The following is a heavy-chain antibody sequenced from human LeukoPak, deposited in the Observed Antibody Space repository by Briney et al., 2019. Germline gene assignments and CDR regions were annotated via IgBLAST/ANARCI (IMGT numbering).Heavy chain of an antibody. CDR3: AREGYDFWSGYYTDSYYYFDY. D-gene: IGHD3-3*01. CDR2: IYTSGST. Sequence: PSQTLSLTCTVSGGSISSGSYYWSWIRQPAGKGLEWIGRIYTSGSTNYNPSLKSRVTISVDTSKNQFSLKLSSVTAADTAVYYCAREGYDFWSGYYTDSYYYFDYWGQGTLVTVSS. CDR1: GGSISSGSYY. J-gene: IGHJ4*02. V-gene: IGHV4-61*02.